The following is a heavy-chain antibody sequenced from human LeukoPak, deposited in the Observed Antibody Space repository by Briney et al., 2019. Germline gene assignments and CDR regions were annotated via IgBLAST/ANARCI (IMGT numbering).Heavy chain of an antibody. CDR1: GYTFTSYY. J-gene: IGHJ5*02. CDR2: INPNGGST. Sequence: ASVKVSCKASGYTFTSYYMHWVRQAPGQGLEWMGIINPNGGSTTYAQKFQGRVTMTRETSTSTAYMELSSLRSEDTAVYYCAILRYNWNNLDPWGQGTLVTVSS. CDR3: AILRYNWNNLDP. D-gene: IGHD1-1*01. V-gene: IGHV1-46*01.